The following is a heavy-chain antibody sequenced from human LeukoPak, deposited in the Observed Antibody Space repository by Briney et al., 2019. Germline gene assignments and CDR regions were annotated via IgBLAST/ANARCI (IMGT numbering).Heavy chain of an antibody. Sequence: ASVKVSGKASGYTFTSYYMHWVRQAPGQGLEWMGIINPSGGSTSYAQKFQGRVTMTRDTSTSTVYMELSSLRSEDTAVYYCARVPQPNYDSSGYYYYFDYWGQGTLVTVSS. J-gene: IGHJ4*02. CDR2: INPSGGST. V-gene: IGHV1-46*01. CDR3: ARVPQPNYDSSGYYYYFDY. CDR1: GYTFTSYY. D-gene: IGHD3-22*01.